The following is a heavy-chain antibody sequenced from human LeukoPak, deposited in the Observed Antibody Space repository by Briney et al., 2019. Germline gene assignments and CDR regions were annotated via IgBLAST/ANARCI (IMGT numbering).Heavy chain of an antibody. D-gene: IGHD2-2*01. CDR1: GGSISSYY. CDR3: ARGQLPSDYYYMDV. Sequence: PSETLSLTCTVSGGSISSYYWSWIRQPAGKGLEWIGRIYTSGSTNYNPSLKSRVTMSVDTSKNQFSLKLSSVTAADTAVYYCARGQLPSDYYYMDVWGKGTTVTVSS. J-gene: IGHJ6*03. V-gene: IGHV4-4*07. CDR2: IYTSGST.